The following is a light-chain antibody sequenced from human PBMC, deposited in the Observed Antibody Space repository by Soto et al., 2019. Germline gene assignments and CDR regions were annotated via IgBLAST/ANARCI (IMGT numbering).Light chain of an antibody. Sequence: EIVLTQSPGTLSLSPGERATLSCGASQSVTSNYLAWYQQKPGQAPRLLIFGASIRVTGIPDRFSGSGSGTDFTLTISRLEPEDFAVYYCQQYGSSRITFGQGTRLEIK. CDR2: GAS. CDR3: QQYGSSRIT. J-gene: IGKJ5*01. CDR1: QSVTSNY. V-gene: IGKV3-20*01.